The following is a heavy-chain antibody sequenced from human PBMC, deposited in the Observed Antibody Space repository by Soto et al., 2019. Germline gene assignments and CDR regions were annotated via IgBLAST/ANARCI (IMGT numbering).Heavy chain of an antibody. CDR3: ARVYCSGGSCNNWFDP. Sequence: ASVKVSCKASGDTFSSYSINWVRQAPGQGLEWMGRIIPILGVSNYAQKFQGRVTITADKSTSTAYMELSSLISEDTGVYYCARVYCSGGSCNNWFDPWGQGTLVTVSS. J-gene: IGHJ5*02. CDR1: GDTFSSYS. D-gene: IGHD2-15*01. V-gene: IGHV1-69*02. CDR2: IIPILGVS.